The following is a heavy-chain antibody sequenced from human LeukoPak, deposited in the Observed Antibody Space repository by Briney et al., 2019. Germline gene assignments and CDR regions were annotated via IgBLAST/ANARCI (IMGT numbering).Heavy chain of an antibody. J-gene: IGHJ6*03. CDR3: ARDSDILTGYYYYMDV. CDR1: GYTFTSYY. D-gene: IGHD3-9*01. V-gene: IGHV1-46*01. CDR2: INPSGGST. Sequence: ASVKVSCKASGYTFTSYYMHWVRQAPGQGLEWMGIINPSGGSTSYAQKFQGRVTMTRDMSTSTVYMELSSLRSEDTAVYYCARDSDILTGYYYYMDVWGKGTTVTVSS.